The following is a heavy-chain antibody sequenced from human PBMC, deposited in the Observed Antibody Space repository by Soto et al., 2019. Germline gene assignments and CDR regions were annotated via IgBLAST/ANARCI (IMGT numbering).Heavy chain of an antibody. CDR2: IWYDGSNK. D-gene: IGHD4-17*01. Sequence: QVQLVESGGGVVQPGRSLRLSCAASGFTFSSYGMHWVRQAPGKGLEWVAVIWYDGSNKYYADSVKGRFTISRDNSKNTLYLQINIMRAEDTAFYYCARDRQMTTVTKSYYYYMDVWGKGTTVTVSS. V-gene: IGHV3-33*01. CDR1: GFTFSSYG. J-gene: IGHJ6*03. CDR3: ARDRQMTTVTKSYYYYMDV.